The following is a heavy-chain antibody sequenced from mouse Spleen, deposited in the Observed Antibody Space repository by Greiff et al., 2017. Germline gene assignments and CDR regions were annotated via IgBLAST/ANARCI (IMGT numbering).Heavy chain of an antibody. J-gene: IGHJ2*01. CDR3: TRLYYDYEGNY. V-gene: IGHV1-15*01. D-gene: IGHD2-4*01. CDR2: IDPETGGT. CDR1: GYTFTDYE. Sequence: QVQLQQSGAELVRPGASVTLSCKASGYTFTDYEMHWVKQTPVHGLEWIGAIDPETGGTAYNQKFKGKAILTADKSSSTAYMELRSLTSEDSAVYYCTRLYYDYEGNYWGQGTTLTVSS.